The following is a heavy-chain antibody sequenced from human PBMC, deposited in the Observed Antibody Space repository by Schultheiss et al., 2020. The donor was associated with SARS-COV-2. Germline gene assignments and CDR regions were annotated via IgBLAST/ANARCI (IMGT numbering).Heavy chain of an antibody. CDR3: SRAYLDV. CDR1: GFTFSSYW. V-gene: IGHV3-74*01. CDR2: INSDGSST. Sequence: GGSLRLSGAASGFTFSSYWMHWVRQAPGKVLVWVSRINSDGSSTSYADSVKGPFTIPRDNAKNTLYLQMNSLRAENMAMYYCSRAYLDVWGKGTTVTVSS. J-gene: IGHJ6*03.